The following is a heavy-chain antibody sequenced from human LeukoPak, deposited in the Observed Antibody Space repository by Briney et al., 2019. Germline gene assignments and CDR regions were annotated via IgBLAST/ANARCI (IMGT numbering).Heavy chain of an antibody. V-gene: IGHV4-38-2*01. Sequence: PSETLSPTCSVSGYSIRSGYSWGWIRQPPGKGLEWIGSISHSGNTYYNPSLKSRVTISLDTSKNQFSLKLNSVTPADTAVYFCARSMISMLKVNWFDPLGPGNPGHRLL. CDR2: ISHSGNT. J-gene: IGHJ5*02. CDR3: ARSMISMLKVNWFDP. D-gene: IGHD3-16*01. CDR1: GYSIRSGYS.